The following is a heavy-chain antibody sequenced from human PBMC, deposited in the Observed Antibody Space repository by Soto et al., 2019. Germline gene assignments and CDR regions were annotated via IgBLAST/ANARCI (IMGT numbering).Heavy chain of an antibody. CDR1: GYTFTGYY. CDR3: ARGGVVVVVAAKIGHAFDI. V-gene: IGHV1-2*04. Sequence: GASVNVSCKASGYTFTGYYMHWVRQAPGQGLEWMGWINPNSGGTNYAQKFQGWVTMTRDTSISTAYMELSRLRSDDTAVYYCARGGVVVVVAAKIGHAFDIWGQGTMVTVSS. J-gene: IGHJ3*02. D-gene: IGHD2-15*01. CDR2: INPNSGGT.